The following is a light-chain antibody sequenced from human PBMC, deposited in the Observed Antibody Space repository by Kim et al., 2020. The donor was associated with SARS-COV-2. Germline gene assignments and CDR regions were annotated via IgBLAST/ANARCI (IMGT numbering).Light chain of an antibody. Sequence: VPPGQTASIPCSGDKLGDKYACWYQQKPGQSPVLVIYQDSKRPSGIPERFSGSNSGNTATLTISGTQAMDEADYYCQAWDSSTYVFGTGTKVTVL. CDR2: QDS. CDR1: KLGDKY. J-gene: IGLJ1*01. V-gene: IGLV3-1*01. CDR3: QAWDSSTYV.